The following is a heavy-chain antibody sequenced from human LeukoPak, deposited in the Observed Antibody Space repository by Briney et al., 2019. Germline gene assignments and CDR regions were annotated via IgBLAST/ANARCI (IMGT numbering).Heavy chain of an antibody. D-gene: IGHD2-15*01. Sequence: GGSLRLSCAASEFTFSDYYMSWIRQAPGKGLEWVSYISSSGSTIYYADSMKGRFTISRDNANNSLYLQMNSLRADDTAVYYCARETYCSGSSCYKGNAFDIWGQGTMVTVSS. J-gene: IGHJ3*02. CDR3: ARETYCSGSSCYKGNAFDI. V-gene: IGHV3-11*04. CDR2: ISSSGSTI. CDR1: EFTFSDYY.